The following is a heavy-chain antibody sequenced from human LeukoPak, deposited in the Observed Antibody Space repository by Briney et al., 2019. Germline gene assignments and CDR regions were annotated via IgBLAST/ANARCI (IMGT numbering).Heavy chain of an antibody. Sequence: GASVKVSCKASGYTFTDYYVHWVRQAPGQGLEWMGWISAYNGNTNYAQKLQGRVTMTTDTSTSTAYMELRSLRSDDTAVYYCAKSSGWYQEFYGFDYWGQGTLVTVSS. CDR3: AKSSGWYQEFYGFDY. CDR1: GYTFTDYY. V-gene: IGHV1-18*04. CDR2: ISAYNGNT. D-gene: IGHD6-19*01. J-gene: IGHJ4*02.